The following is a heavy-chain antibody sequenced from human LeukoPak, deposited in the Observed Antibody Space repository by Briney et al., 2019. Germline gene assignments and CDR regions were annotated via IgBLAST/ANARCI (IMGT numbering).Heavy chain of an antibody. CDR2: INPDSGGT. J-gene: IGHJ6*03. CDR3: ASGYSDYADYYNYYMDV. V-gene: IGHV1-2*02. D-gene: IGHD4-11*01. Sequence: ASVKVSCKASGYTFTNYAINWVRQAPGQGLEWMGWINPDSGGTNYAQKFQGRVTMTRDTSITTAYMELSRLTSDDTAVYYCASGYSDYADYYNYYMDVWGKGTTVTVSS. CDR1: GYTFTNYA.